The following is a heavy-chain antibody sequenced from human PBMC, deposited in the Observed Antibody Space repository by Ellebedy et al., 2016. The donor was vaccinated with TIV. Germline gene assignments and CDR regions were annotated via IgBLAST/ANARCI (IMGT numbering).Heavy chain of an antibody. J-gene: IGHJ6*02. CDR1: GFTFSNYA. CDR2: ISNTGSRT. Sequence: GESLKISCAASGFTFSNYAMSWVRQAPGKGLEWVSTISNTGSRTYYADSVEGRFIISRDNSKRTLYLQMNSLRAEDTAVYYCAKDKVFGDSKWEIDVWGQGTTVTVSS. D-gene: IGHD4-17*01. CDR3: AKDKVFGDSKWEIDV. V-gene: IGHV3-23*01.